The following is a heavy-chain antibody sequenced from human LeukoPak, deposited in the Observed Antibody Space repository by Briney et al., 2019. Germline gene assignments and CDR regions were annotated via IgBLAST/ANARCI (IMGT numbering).Heavy chain of an antibody. V-gene: IGHV1-2*07. D-gene: IGHD3-10*01. CDR2: IHPNSGDI. CDR1: GYAFRDHH. CDR3: SSHYGPGLV. Sequence: ASVRVSCKALGYAFRDHHVQWVRQAPGQGLEWMGWIHPNSGDIRYGHKFQGRLTMTWDTSISTPYMELNGLTSDDTAIYYCSSHYGPGLVWGHGTLVSASS. J-gene: IGHJ4*01.